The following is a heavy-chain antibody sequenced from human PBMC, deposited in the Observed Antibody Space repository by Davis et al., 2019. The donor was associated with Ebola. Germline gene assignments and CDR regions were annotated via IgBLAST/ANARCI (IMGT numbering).Heavy chain of an antibody. J-gene: IGHJ2*01. V-gene: IGHV3-11*04. Sequence: PGGSLRLSCAASEVTFSDYYMTWIRQAPGKGLEWISYISSRGDTKNYADSVKGRFTISRDNAKNSIYLQMNGLKAEDTGVYYCARAQKAYDWNHVSWHFDFWGRGTLVTVSS. CDR3: ARAQKAYDWNHVSWHFDF. CDR2: ISSRGDTK. D-gene: IGHD1-14*01. CDR1: EVTFSDYY.